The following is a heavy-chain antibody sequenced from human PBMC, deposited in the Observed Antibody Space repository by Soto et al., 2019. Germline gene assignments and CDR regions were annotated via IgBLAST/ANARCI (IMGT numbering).Heavy chain of an antibody. CDR3: ARAPVGSYYFDY. D-gene: IGHD1-26*01. V-gene: IGHV3-48*03. J-gene: IGHJ4*02. CDR1: GFTFSSYE. Sequence: GGSLRLSCAASGFTFSSYEMNWVRQAPGKGLEWVSYISSSGSTIYYADSVKVRFTISRDNAKNSLYMQMNSLRAEDTAVYYCARAPVGSYYFDYWGQGTLVTVSS. CDR2: ISSSGSTI.